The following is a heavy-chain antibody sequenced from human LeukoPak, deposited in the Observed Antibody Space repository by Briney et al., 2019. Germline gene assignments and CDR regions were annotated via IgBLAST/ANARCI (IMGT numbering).Heavy chain of an antibody. CDR1: GFTFRSYA. V-gene: IGHV3-23*01. D-gene: IGHD6-13*01. CDR2: IRAGGDST. Sequence: QSGGSLRLSCAASGFTFRSYAMSWVRQAPGSGLEWVSTIRAGGDSTNYVDSVKGRFTISRDDTKNTLFLQMNGLRAEDTAVYYCAKRTDYSNNWYSFDYWGQGTLVTVSS. J-gene: IGHJ4*02. CDR3: AKRTDYSNNWYSFDY.